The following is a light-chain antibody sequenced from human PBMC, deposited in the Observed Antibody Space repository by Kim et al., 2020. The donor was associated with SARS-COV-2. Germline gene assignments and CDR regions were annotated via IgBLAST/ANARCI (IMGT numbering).Light chain of an antibody. CDR3: QQRSNWPLT. CDR2: DAS. CDR1: QSVSRS. V-gene: IGKV3-11*01. J-gene: IGKJ4*01. Sequence: LSPAETATPSIRASQSVSRSFAWYHQRPGQAPRLLIYDASKRATGIPARFSGSGSGTDFTLTISSLEPEDFAVYYCQQRSNWPLTFGGGTKVDIK.